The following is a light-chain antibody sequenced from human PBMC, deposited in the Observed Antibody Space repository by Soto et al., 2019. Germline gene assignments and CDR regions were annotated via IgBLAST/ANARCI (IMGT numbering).Light chain of an antibody. Sequence: EIVLTQSPGTLSLSPGERATLSCRASQGVSSYLAWYQQKPGQAPRLLIYDASNRATGIPARFSGSGSGTDFTLTISSLEPEDFAVYYCQQYNNWPRTFGQGTKVDIK. CDR1: QGVSSY. CDR2: DAS. CDR3: QQYNNWPRT. J-gene: IGKJ1*01. V-gene: IGKV3-11*01.